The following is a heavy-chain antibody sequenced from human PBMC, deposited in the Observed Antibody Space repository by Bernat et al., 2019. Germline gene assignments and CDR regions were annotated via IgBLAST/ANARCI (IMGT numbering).Heavy chain of an antibody. CDR1: GCSISSSSYY. Sequence: LQESGPGLVKPSETLSLTCNVSGCSISSSSYYWGWIRQPPGKGLEWIGRIYYSGSTSYNPSLTSRVTITVDTSMTPLSPKLSCVTTTDTAVYYCASIPVYSSSPYYYYYYM. J-gene: IGHJ6*03. CDR2: IYYSGST. D-gene: IGHD6-6*01. V-gene: IGHV4-39*01. CDR3: ASIPVYSSSPYYYYYYM.